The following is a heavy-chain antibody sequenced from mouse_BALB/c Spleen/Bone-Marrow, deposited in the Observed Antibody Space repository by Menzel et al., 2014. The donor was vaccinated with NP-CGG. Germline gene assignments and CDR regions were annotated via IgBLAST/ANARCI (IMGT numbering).Heavy chain of an antibody. CDR1: GYTFTSYW. D-gene: IGHD1-1*02. J-gene: IGHJ4*01. CDR3: TRSLVPRDHYYAMDY. Sequence: LQQSGSELVRPGASVKLSCKASGYTFTSYWMHWVKQRPGQGLEWIGNIYPGSGSTNYDEKFKSKATLTVDTSSSPAYMQLSSLTSEDSAVYYCTRSLVPRDHYYAMDYWGQGTSVTVSS. CDR2: IYPGSGST. V-gene: IGHV1S22*01.